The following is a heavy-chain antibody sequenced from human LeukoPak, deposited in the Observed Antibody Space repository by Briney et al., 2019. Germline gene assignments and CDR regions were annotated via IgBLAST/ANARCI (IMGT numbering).Heavy chain of an antibody. CDR1: GGSISSYY. CDR3: ARAEKAVTGTLDS. V-gene: IGHV4-59*01. CDR2: IYYRGST. D-gene: IGHD6-19*01. Sequence: PSETLSLTCKVSGGSISSYYWSWIRQPPGKGLEWIGYIYYRGSTNYNPSLKSRVTISTDTSKNQFSLRLTSVTAADTAVYYCARAEKAVTGTLDSWGQGTLITVSS. J-gene: IGHJ4*02.